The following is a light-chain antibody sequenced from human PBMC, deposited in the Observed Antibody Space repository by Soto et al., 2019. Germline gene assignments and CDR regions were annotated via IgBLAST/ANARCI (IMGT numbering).Light chain of an antibody. J-gene: IGKJ4*01. CDR1: QNIRRS. Sequence: EIVMTQSPATLSVSPGERATLSCRASQNIRRSLAWYQQKPGQPPRLLIYNSYTRATGIAARFSGSGSGTDFTLTNSSLQVEDFAVYFCQQYENWPPVTFGGGTKVEIK. CDR2: NSY. CDR3: QQYENWPPVT. V-gene: IGKV3-15*01.